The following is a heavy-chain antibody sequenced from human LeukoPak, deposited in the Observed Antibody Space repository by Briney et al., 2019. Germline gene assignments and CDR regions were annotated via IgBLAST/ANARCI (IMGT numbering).Heavy chain of an antibody. J-gene: IGHJ5*02. CDR3: ARSGFGSGISFDL. CDR1: GYTFTGYY. Sequence: ASVKVSCKASGYTFTGYYMHWVRQAPGQGPEWMGWINPNSGGTSSAQKFQGRVTMTRDTSITTAYMELSSLRSEDTAVYYCARSGFGSGISFDLWGQGTLVTVSS. CDR2: INPNSGGT. V-gene: IGHV1-2*02. D-gene: IGHD3-10*01.